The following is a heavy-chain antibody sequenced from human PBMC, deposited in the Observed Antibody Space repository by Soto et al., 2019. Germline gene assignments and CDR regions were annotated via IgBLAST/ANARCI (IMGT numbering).Heavy chain of an antibody. CDR1: GFTFSSYA. D-gene: IGHD6-13*01. V-gene: IGHV3-23*01. CDR2: ISGSGGST. Sequence: GGSLRLSCAASGFTFSSYAMSWVRQAPGKGLEWVSAISGSGGSTYYADSVKGRFTISRDNSKNSLSLQMNSLRAGDMAVYFCAKSQEIGTHFFDSWGQGTQVTVSS. CDR3: AKSQEIGTHFFDS. J-gene: IGHJ4*02.